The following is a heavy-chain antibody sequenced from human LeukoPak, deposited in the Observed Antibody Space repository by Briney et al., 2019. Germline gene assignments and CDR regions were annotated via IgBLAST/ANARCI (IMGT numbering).Heavy chain of an antibody. D-gene: IGHD1-14*01. CDR2: IEPDGSGK. CDR1: GFSFRDYW. Sequence: GGSLRLSCAASGFSFRDYWMSWVRQAPGKGLEWVADIEPDGSGKTYVDSVKGRFTISRDNAQQSLYLQMDTLTAEDTAVYYCARGSNRLGSWGQGTLVTVSS. CDR3: ARGSNRLGS. V-gene: IGHV3-7*01. J-gene: IGHJ4*02.